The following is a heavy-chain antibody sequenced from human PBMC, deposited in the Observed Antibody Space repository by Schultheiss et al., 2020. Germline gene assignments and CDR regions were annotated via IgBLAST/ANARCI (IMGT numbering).Heavy chain of an antibody. J-gene: IGHJ5*02. CDR3: ARVPQSNSSSWFDP. CDR2: IYYSGST. V-gene: IGHV4-31*03. Sequence: SQTLSLTCTVSGGSISSGGFSWSWIRQHPGKGLEWIGYIYYSGSTNYNPSLKSRVTISVDTSKNQFSLKLSSVTAADTAVYYCARVPQSNSSSWFDPWGQGTLVTVSS. CDR1: GGSISSGGFS. D-gene: IGHD6-13*01.